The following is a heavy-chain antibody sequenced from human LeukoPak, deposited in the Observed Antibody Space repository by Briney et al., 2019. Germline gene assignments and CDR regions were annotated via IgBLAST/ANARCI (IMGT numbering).Heavy chain of an antibody. CDR3: AKIGYCSSASCLGDTFEI. CDR1: GFTFSNYG. J-gene: IGHJ3*02. Sequence: GGSLRLSCAASGFTFSNYGMHWVRQAPGKGLEWVAFIRYDGSNKYYVDSVKGRFIISRDNSKNTLYLQMNSLRPEDTAVYYCAKIGYCSSASCLGDTFEIWGQGTMVTVSS. D-gene: IGHD2-2*01. V-gene: IGHV3-30*02. CDR2: IRYDGSNK.